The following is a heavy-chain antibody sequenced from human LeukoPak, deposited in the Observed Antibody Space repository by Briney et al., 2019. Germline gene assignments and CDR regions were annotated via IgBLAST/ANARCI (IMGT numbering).Heavy chain of an antibody. Sequence: GGSLRLSCAASGFTFSSYAMSWVRQAPGKGLEWVSAISGSGGSTYYADSVKGRFTISRDNSKNTLYLQMNRLRAEDTAVYYCAKDRRGYSYGFPIDYWGQGTLVTVSS. V-gene: IGHV3-23*01. CDR3: AKDRRGYSYGFPIDY. CDR1: GFTFSSYA. D-gene: IGHD5-18*01. J-gene: IGHJ4*02. CDR2: ISGSGGST.